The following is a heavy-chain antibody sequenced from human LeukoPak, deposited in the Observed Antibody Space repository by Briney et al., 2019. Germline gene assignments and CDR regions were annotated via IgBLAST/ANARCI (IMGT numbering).Heavy chain of an antibody. D-gene: IGHD3-22*01. CDR2: ISGRGGST. CDR1: RFTFSSYA. CDR3: AKELDYYDSSPGYFDY. Sequence: GGSLRLSCAASRFTFSSYAMHWVRQAPGKGLEWVSAISGRGGSTYYADSAKGRFTISRDNSKNTLYLQMNSLRAEDTAVYYCAKELDYYDSSPGYFDYWGQGTLVTVSS. J-gene: IGHJ4*02. V-gene: IGHV3-23*01.